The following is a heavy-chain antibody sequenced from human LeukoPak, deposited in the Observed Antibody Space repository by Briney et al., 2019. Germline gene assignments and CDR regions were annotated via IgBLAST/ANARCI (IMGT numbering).Heavy chain of an antibody. CDR3: ARGSQSFYYDSSGYPFDS. V-gene: IGHV4-38-2*01. D-gene: IGHD3-22*01. CDR2: IYHSGSS. CDR1: GLSISSGYY. J-gene: IGHJ4*02. Sequence: SETLSLTCAVSGLSISSGYYWGWIRQPPGKGLGWIGSIYHSGSSYYNPSLRSRVAMSVDTSRNQFSLKLTSVTVADTAVYYCARGSQSFYYDSSGYPFDSWGQGTLVTVSS.